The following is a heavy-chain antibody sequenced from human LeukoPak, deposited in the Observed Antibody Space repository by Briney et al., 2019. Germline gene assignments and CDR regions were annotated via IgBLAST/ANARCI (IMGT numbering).Heavy chain of an antibody. D-gene: IGHD1-26*01. J-gene: IGHJ6*03. Sequence: TPSETLSLTCTVSGGSISSSNYYWGWIHQPPGKGLEWIGSISYSGTTYYNPSLKSRVTIFVDTSKNQFSLKLSSVTAADTAVYYCASKQWVYYYMDVWGKATSVTVSS. V-gene: IGHV4-39*01. CDR1: GGSISSSNYY. CDR3: ASKQWVYYYMDV. CDR2: ISYSGTT.